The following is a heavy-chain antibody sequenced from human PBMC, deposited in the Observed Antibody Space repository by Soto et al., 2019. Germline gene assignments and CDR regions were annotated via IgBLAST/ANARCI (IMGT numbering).Heavy chain of an antibody. CDR3: AREQIGVAGSTYDY. D-gene: IGHD6-19*01. CDR1: GFTFSTYG. J-gene: IGHJ4*02. CDR2: IWYDGSRT. Sequence: GGSLRLSCAASGFTFSTYGMHWVRQAPGKGLDWVALIWYDGSRTHYAESVKGRFIISRDNSKNTLFLQMNSLRVEDTAVYFCAREQIGVAGSTYDYWGQGTLVTVSS. V-gene: IGHV3-33*01.